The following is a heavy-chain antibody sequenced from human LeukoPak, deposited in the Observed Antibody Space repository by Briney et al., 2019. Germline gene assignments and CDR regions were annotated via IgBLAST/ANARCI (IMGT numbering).Heavy chain of an antibody. J-gene: IGHJ4*02. CDR3: AKDQEQLVPLDY. CDR2: ISGSGGST. CDR1: GFTFSSYA. Sequence: GGSLRLSCAASGFTFSSYAMSWVRQAPGKGLEWVSGISGSGGSTYYVDSVKGRFTISRDNSKNTLYLQMNSLRAEDTAVYYCAKDQEQLVPLDYWGQGTLVTVSS. V-gene: IGHV3-23*01. D-gene: IGHD6-6*01.